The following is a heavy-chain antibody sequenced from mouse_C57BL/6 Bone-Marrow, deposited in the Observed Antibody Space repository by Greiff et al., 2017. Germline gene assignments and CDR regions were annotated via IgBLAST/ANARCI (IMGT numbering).Heavy chain of an antibody. CDR1: GYAFTNYL. CDR3: ARRRPLAMDY. CDR2: INPGSGGT. V-gene: IGHV1-54*01. J-gene: IGHJ4*01. Sequence: VQLQQSGAELVRPGTSVKVSCKASGYAFTNYLIEWVKQRPGQGLEWIGVINPGSGGTNYNEKFKGKATLTADKSSSTAYMQLSSLTSEDSAVYFCARRRPLAMDYWGQGTSVTVSS.